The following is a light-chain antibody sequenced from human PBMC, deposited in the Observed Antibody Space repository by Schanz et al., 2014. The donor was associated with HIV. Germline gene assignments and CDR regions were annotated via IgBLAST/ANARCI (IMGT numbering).Light chain of an antibody. V-gene: IGLV2-14*03. CDR3: CSYAGSYV. CDR1: SSDVGTYDY. Sequence: QSVLTQPASVSGSPGQSITISCTGTSSDVGTYDYVSWYQQHPGKAPKLMIYDVSYRPSGVSNRFSGSKSGNTASLTISGLQAEDEADYYCCSYAGSYVFGTGTKLTVL. J-gene: IGLJ1*01. CDR2: DVS.